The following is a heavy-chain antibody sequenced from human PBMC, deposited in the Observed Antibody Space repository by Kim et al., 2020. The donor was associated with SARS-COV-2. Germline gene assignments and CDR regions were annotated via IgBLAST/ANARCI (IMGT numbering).Heavy chain of an antibody. J-gene: IGHJ4*02. Sequence: ASVKVSCKASGYTFTSYAMHWVRQAPGQRLEWMGWINAGNGNTKYSQKFQGRVTITRDTSASTAYMELSSLRSEDTAVYYCARERVDTAMGFDYWGQGTLVTVSS. D-gene: IGHD5-18*01. V-gene: IGHV1-3*01. CDR1: GYTFTSYA. CDR2: INAGNGNT. CDR3: ARERVDTAMGFDY.